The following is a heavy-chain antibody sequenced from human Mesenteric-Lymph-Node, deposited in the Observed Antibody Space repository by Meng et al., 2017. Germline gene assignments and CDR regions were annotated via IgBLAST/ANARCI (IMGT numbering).Heavy chain of an antibody. CDR2: ISDSGGST. V-gene: IGHV3-23*01. Sequence: GGSLRLSCAASGFTFNNYAMSWVRQAPGKGLEWVSAISDSGGSTYYADSVKGRFTISRDNSKNTLYLQMNSLRAEDTAVYYCAKDPIAVAGTGAFDIWGQGTMVTVSS. D-gene: IGHD6-19*01. CDR1: GFTFNNYA. J-gene: IGHJ3*02. CDR3: AKDPIAVAGTGAFDI.